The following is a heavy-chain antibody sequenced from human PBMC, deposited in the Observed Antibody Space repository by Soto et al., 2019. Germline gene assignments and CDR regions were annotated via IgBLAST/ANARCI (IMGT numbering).Heavy chain of an antibody. D-gene: IGHD6-6*01. CDR1: GGSISSYY. J-gene: IGHJ3*02. V-gene: IGHV4-4*07. CDR2: IYTSGST. Sequence: SETLSLTCTVSGGSISSYYWSWIRQPAGKGLEWIGRIYTSGSTNYNPSLKSRVLMSVDTSKNQFSLKLNSVTAADTAVYYCAGEYSSSSGRTLDIWGQGTMVTVSS. CDR3: AGEYSSSSGRTLDI.